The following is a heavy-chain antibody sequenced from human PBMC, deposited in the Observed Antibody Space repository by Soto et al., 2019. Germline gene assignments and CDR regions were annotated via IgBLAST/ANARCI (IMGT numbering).Heavy chain of an antibody. CDR1: GGSFSGYY. D-gene: IGHD6-19*01. V-gene: IGHV4-34*01. Sequence: SETLSLTCAVYGGSFSGYYWSWIRQPPGKGLEWIGEINHSGSTNYNPSLKSRVTISVDTSKNQFSLKLSSVTAADTAVYYCARGRGIAVAGTYYYYMDVWGKGTTVTVSS. CDR2: INHSGST. CDR3: ARGRGIAVAGTYYYYMDV. J-gene: IGHJ6*03.